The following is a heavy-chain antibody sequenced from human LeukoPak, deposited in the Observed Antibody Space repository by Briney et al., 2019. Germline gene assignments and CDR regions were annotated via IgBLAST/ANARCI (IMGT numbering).Heavy chain of an antibody. V-gene: IGHV1-18*01. CDR1: GYTFTSYG. CDR3: ARDGGRSEVAAARWFDP. CDR2: ISAYNGNT. D-gene: IGHD3-16*01. J-gene: IGHJ5*02. Sequence: ASVKVCCKASGYTFTSYGISWVRQAPGQGLEWMGWISAYNGNTNYAQKLQGRVTMTTDTSTSTAYMELRSLRSDDTAVYYCARDGGRSEVAAARWFDPWGQGTLVTVSS.